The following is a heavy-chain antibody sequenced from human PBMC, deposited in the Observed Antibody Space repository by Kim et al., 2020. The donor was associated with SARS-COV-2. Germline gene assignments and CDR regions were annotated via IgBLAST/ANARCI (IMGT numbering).Heavy chain of an antibody. J-gene: IGHJ4*02. V-gene: IGHV3-23*01. Sequence: GGSLRLSCAASGFTFRSYAMSWVRQAPGKDLEWVSSITGDATATYYADSVQGRFTISRDNSKNTLFLQMNSLRAEDTAVYFCAKGSSTARPYYFYNWGQGTVVTVSS. CDR2: ITGDATAT. D-gene: IGHD1-26*01. CDR3: AKGSSTARPYYFYN. CDR1: GFTFRSYA.